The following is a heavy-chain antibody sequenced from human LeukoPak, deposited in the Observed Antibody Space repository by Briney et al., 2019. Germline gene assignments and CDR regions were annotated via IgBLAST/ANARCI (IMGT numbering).Heavy chain of an antibody. CDR2: ISYDGSNK. V-gene: IGHV3-30-3*01. J-gene: IGHJ3*02. Sequence: PGGSLRLSCAASGFTFSSYAMHWVRQAPGKGLEWVAVISYDGSNKYYADSVKGRFTISRDNSKNTLYLQMNSLRAEDTAVYYCASRSGWYHDAFDIWGQGTMVTVSS. CDR3: ASRSGWYHDAFDI. D-gene: IGHD6-19*01. CDR1: GFTFSSYA.